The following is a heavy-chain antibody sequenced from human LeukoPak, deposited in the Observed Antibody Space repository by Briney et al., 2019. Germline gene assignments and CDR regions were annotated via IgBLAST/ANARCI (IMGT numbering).Heavy chain of an antibody. D-gene: IGHD2/OR15-2a*01. Sequence: GGSLRLSCAASGFTLTSYAMSWVRQAPGKGLEWVSAVSGSGDSTYYADSAKGRFTISRDNAKNSLYLQMNSLRAEDTAVYYCATFPDQGFDYWGQGTLVTVSS. CDR3: ATFPDQGFDY. V-gene: IGHV3-23*01. CDR1: GFTLTSYA. CDR2: VSGSGDST. J-gene: IGHJ4*02.